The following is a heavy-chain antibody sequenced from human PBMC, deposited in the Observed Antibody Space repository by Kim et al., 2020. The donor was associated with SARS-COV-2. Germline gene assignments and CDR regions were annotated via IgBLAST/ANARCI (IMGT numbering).Heavy chain of an antibody. Sequence: GGSLRLSCAASGFTFSSFGMHWVRQAPGKGLEWVAVISYDGSNKYYADSVKGRFTISRDNSKNTLYLQMNSLRAEDTAVYYCAKAEAYDYWGQGTLVTVS. V-gene: IGHV3-30*18. CDR3: AKAEAYDY. CDR2: ISYDGSNK. J-gene: IGHJ4*02. CDR1: GFTFSSFG.